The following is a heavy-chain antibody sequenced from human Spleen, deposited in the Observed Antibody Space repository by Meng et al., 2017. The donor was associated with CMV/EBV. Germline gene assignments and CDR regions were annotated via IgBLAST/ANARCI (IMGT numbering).Heavy chain of an antibody. Sequence: ASVKVSCKASGYTFTRYGISWVRQAPGQGLEWMGWISAYNGNTNYAQKLQGRVTMTTDPSTSTAYMELRSRRSDDTAVYYCARDLLVSQPTAVIPNWFDPWGPGTLVTVSS. J-gene: IGHJ5*02. CDR1: GYTFTRYG. CDR2: ISAYNGNT. V-gene: IGHV1-18*01. CDR3: ARDLLVSQPTAVIPNWFDP. D-gene: IGHD2-2*01.